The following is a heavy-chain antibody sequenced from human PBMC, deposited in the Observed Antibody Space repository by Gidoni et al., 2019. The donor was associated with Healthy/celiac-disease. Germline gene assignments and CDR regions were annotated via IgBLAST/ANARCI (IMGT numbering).Heavy chain of an antibody. D-gene: IGHD2-2*01. V-gene: IGHV4-30-2*01. Sequence: QLQLQESGSGLVKPSPTLSLTCAVSGGSISRGGYSRRWIRPPPGKGLEWIGYIYHSGSTYYNPSLKSRVTISVDRSKNQFSLKLSSVTAADTAVYYCARVKGLYCSSTSCYHYYMDVWGKGTTVTVSS. CDR3: ARVKGLYCSSTSCYHYYMDV. CDR1: GGSISRGGYS. CDR2: IYHSGST. J-gene: IGHJ6*03.